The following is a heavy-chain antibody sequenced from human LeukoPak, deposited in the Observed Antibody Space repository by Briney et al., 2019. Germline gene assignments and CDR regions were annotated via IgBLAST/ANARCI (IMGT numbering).Heavy chain of an antibody. D-gene: IGHD5-18*01. J-gene: IGHJ4*02. Sequence: GGSLRLSCAASGFTVSSNYMSWVRRAPGKGLEWVSVIYSGGSTYYADSVKGRFTISRDNSKNTLYLQMNSLRAEDTAVYYCARGYSYGYQGLDYWGQGTLVTVSS. V-gene: IGHV3-53*01. CDR3: ARGYSYGYQGLDY. CDR2: IYSGGST. CDR1: GFTVSSNY.